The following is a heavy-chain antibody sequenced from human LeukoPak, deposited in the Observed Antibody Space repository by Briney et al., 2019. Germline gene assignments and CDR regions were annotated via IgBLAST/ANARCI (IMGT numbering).Heavy chain of an antibody. D-gene: IGHD1-14*01. J-gene: IGHJ4*02. CDR2: ISQDGGEK. V-gene: IGHV3-7*01. CDR3: ARDSYRALEY. Sequence: GGSLRLSCAASGFTFSNYWMNWVRQAPGKGLEWVAHISQDGGEKYYTDSVKGRFTISRDNTKNSLFLHAHSLRAEDTAVYYRARDSYRALEYWGQGALVTVSS. CDR1: GFTFSNYW.